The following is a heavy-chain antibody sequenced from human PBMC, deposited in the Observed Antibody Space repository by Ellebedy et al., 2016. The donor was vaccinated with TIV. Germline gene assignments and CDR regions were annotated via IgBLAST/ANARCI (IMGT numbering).Heavy chain of an antibody. Sequence: MPSETLSLTCTVSGGSISSGGYYWSWIRQHPGKGLEWIGEINHSGSTNYNPSLKSRVTISVDTSKNQFSLKLSSVTAADTAVYYCARGWSGYSYVTEGGMDVWGQGTTVTVSS. CDR1: GGSISSGGYY. V-gene: IGHV4-31*03. J-gene: IGHJ6*02. D-gene: IGHD5-18*01. CDR3: ARGWSGYSYVTEGGMDV. CDR2: INHSGST.